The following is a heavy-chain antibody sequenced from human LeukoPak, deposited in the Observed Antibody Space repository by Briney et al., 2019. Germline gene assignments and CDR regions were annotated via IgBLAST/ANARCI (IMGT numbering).Heavy chain of an antibody. V-gene: IGHV3-21*01. CDR2: ISSSSGYI. CDR1: GFTFSSYG. Sequence: GGTLRLSCAASGFTFSSYGMSWVRQAPGKGLEWVSSISSSSGYIYYADSVKGRFTVSRDNAKNSLYLQMNSLRVEDTAVYYCARGSRFGVVERDAFDIWGQGTMVTVSS. D-gene: IGHD3-3*01. J-gene: IGHJ3*02. CDR3: ARGSRFGVVERDAFDI.